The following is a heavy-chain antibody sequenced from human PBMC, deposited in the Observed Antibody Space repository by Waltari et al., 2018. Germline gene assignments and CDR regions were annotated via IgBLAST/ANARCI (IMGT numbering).Heavy chain of an antibody. CDR1: GFTFSSYA. V-gene: IGHV3-23*01. J-gene: IGHJ6*02. D-gene: IGHD3-3*01. Sequence: EVQLLESGGGLVQPGGSLRLSCAASGFTFSSYAMSWVRQAPGKGLEWVSAISGSGGSTYYADSVKGRFTISRDKSKNTLYLQMNSLRAEDTAVYYCAKDYLGYDFWSAPGYYYYGMDVWGQGP. CDR3: AKDYLGYDFWSAPGYYYYGMDV. CDR2: ISGSGGST.